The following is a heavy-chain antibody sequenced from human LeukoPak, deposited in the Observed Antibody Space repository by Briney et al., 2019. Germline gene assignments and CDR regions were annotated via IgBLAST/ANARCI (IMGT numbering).Heavy chain of an antibody. D-gene: IGHD4-11*01. J-gene: IGHJ6*03. CDR1: GFTFSSYD. CDR3: ARMRLGQYYMDV. CDR2: IGTAGDT. Sequence: PGGSLRLSCAASGFTFSSYDMHWVRQATGKGLEWVSAIGTAGDTYYPGSVKGRFTISRENAENSLYLQMNSLRAGDTAVYYCARMRLGQYYMDVWGKGTTVTISS. V-gene: IGHV3-13*01.